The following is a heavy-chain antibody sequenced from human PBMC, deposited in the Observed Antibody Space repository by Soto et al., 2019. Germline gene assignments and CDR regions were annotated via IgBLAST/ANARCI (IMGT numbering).Heavy chain of an antibody. CDR2: VTPRNGDT. D-gene: IGHD2-15*01. CDR3: ARGGSYSARRNYFDY. CDR1: GYTFTSYD. V-gene: IGHV1-8*02. J-gene: IGHJ4*02. Sequence: QVQLVQSGAEMKKPGASVKVSCKASGYTFTSYDINWVRQAAGQGPEWMGSVTPRNGDTAFAQKYQGRVIVTSNTSMSTVYMELSSLRSDDTAVYYCARGGSYSARRNYFDYWGQGTLVTVSS.